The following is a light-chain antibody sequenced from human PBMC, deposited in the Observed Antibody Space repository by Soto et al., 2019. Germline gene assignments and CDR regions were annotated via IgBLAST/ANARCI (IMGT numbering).Light chain of an antibody. CDR3: HQYGTSPYT. V-gene: IGKV3-20*01. Sequence: EIVLTQSPGTLSLSPGERATLSCRASQSVGSSYLAWYQQRPGQAPRLLIYGASSRATGIPARFSGSGSGTDFTLTISRLEPEDFAVYYCHQYGTSPYTFGQGTKV. CDR1: QSVGSSY. J-gene: IGKJ2*01. CDR2: GAS.